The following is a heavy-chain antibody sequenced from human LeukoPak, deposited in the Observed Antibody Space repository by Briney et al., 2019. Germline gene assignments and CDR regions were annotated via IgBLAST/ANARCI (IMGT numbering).Heavy chain of an antibody. CDR3: ARQAGFLEWLFMFDP. Sequence: SETLSLTCTVSGGSISSHYWSWIRQPPGKGLEWIGYIYYSGSTNYNPSLKSRVTISVDTSKNQFSLKLSSVTAADTAVYYCARQAGFLEWLFMFDPWGQGALVTVSS. D-gene: IGHD3-3*01. J-gene: IGHJ5*02. V-gene: IGHV4-59*11. CDR2: IYYSGST. CDR1: GGSISSHY.